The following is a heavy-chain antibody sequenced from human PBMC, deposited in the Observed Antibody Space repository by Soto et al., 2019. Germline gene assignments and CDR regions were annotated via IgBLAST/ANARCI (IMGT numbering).Heavy chain of an antibody. CDR2: IYHSGST. CDR1: GGSISSGGYS. Sequence: SQTLSLTCAVSGGSISSGGYSWSWIRQPPGKGLEWIGYIYHSGSTYYNPSLKSRVTISVDRSKNQFSLKLSSVTAADTAVYYCARAANYDDSSDYPQYYFDYCGQRTLVTVSS. V-gene: IGHV4-30-2*01. D-gene: IGHD3-22*01. CDR3: ARAANYDDSSDYPQYYFDY. J-gene: IGHJ4*02.